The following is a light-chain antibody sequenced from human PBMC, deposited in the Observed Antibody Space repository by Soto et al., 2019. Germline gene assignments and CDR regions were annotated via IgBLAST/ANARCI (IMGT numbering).Light chain of an antibody. CDR2: GAS. CDR1: QSLSSSY. J-gene: IGKJ4*02. V-gene: IGKV3-20*01. CDR3: QQYHTSFLM. Sequence: VLTQSLGTLSLSPEERAALPCRVSQSLSSSYFAWYQQKPSHAPRLLIYGASTRATGIPDKFSGSGSGTDFTLTISRLEAEDLAVYYCQQYHTSFLMFGRGTKVDNK.